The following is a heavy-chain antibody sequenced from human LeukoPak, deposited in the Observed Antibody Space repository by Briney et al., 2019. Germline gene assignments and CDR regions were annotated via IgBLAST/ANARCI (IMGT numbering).Heavy chain of an antibody. CDR3: ARGGGRMATITHFDY. V-gene: IGHV1-69*05. CDR2: IIPIFGTA. CDR1: GGTFGSYA. J-gene: IGHJ4*02. Sequence: ASVKVSCKASGGTFGSYAISWVRQAPGQGLEWMGGIIPIFGTANYAQKFQGRVTITTDESTSTAYMELSSLRSEDTAVYYCARGGGRMATITHFDYWGQGTLVTVSS. D-gene: IGHD5-24*01.